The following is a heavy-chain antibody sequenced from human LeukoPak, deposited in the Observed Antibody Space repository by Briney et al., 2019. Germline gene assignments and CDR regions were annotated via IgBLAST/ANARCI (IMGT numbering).Heavy chain of an antibody. J-gene: IGHJ3*02. CDR1: GGSFSGYY. Sequence: SETLSLTCAVYGGSFSGYYWSWIRQPPGKGLEWIGYIYYSGSTYYNPSLKSRVTISVDTSKNQISLKLSSVTAADTAVYYCARGRAHREAVTTNGFDAFDIWGQGTTVTVSS. CDR3: ARGRAHREAVTTNGFDAFDI. CDR2: IYYSGST. D-gene: IGHD4-17*01. V-gene: IGHV4-34*09.